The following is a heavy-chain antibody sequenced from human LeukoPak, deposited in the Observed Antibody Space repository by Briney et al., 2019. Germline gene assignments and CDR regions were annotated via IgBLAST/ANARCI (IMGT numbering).Heavy chain of an antibody. D-gene: IGHD5-18*01. V-gene: IGHV3-23*01. Sequence: GGSLRLSCAASGFTLSSYALSWVRQAPGKGLEWVSGISGSGGSTYYADSVKGRFTISRDNSKNMVYLQMNSLRAEDTAVYYCAKSPYSSHFDYWGQGTLVTVSS. CDR3: AKSPYSSHFDY. CDR2: ISGSGGST. J-gene: IGHJ4*02. CDR1: GFTLSSYA.